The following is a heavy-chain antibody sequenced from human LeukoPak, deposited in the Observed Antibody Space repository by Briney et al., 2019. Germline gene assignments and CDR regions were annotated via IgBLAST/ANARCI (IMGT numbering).Heavy chain of an antibody. J-gene: IGHJ4*02. CDR2: IYYSGST. D-gene: IGHD3-3*01. CDR3: ARELRFLEWQLFDY. V-gene: IGHV4-39*07. Sequence: SETLSLTCTVSGGSINNYYWSWIRQPPGKGLEWIGSIYYSGSTYYNPSLKSRVTISVDTSKNQFSLKLSSVTAADTAVYYCARELRFLEWQLFDYWGQGTLVTVSS. CDR1: GGSINNYY.